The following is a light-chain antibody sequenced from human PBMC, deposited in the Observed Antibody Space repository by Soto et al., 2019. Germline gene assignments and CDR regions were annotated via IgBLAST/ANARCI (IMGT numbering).Light chain of an antibody. CDR1: QSISSD. CDR3: HQYNHWLTWT. J-gene: IGKJ1*01. V-gene: IGKV3-15*01. Sequence: EIVMTQSPATLSVSPGEIATLSFSASQSISSDVAWYQQRPGQAPRLLIYSASTRATGIPARFSGSGSGTEFTLTISSLQSEDFAVYYCHQYNHWLTWTFGQGTKVDIK. CDR2: SAS.